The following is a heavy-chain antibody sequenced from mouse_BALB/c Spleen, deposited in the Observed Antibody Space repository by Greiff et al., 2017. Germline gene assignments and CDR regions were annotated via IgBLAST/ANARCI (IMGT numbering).Heavy chain of an antibody. V-gene: IGHV1-87*01. J-gene: IGHJ3*01. Sequence: QVQLKESGAELARPGASVKLSCKASGYTFTSYWMQWVKQRPGQGLEWIGAIYPGDGDTRYTQKFKGKATLTADKSSSTAYMQLSSLASEDSAVYYCAGFGKIFAYWGQGTLVTVSA. CDR3: AGFGKIFAY. CDR2: IYPGDGDT. CDR1: GYTFTSYW.